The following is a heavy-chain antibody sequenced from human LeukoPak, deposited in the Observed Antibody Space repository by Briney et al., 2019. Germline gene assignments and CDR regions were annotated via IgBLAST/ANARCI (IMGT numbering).Heavy chain of an antibody. CDR1: GFTFTTYA. CDR3: ARGGGLDV. Sequence: PGGSLRLFCAASGFTFTTYAMHWVRLPPGKGLEWVASINHNGNVSYYVDSVKGRFTISRDNAKNSLYLQMSNLRAEDTAVYFCARGGGLDVWGQGATVTVSS. CDR2: INHNGNVS. V-gene: IGHV3-7*03. J-gene: IGHJ6*02. D-gene: IGHD3-16*01.